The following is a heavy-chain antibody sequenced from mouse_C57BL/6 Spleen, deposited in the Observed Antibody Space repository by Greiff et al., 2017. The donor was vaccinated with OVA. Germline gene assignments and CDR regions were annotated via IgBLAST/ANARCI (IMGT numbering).Heavy chain of an antibody. J-gene: IGHJ4*01. V-gene: IGHV1-26*01. CDR1: GYTFTDYY. Sequence: EVQLQQSGPELVKPGASVKISCKASGYTFTDYYMNWVKQSHGKSLEWIGDINPNNGGTSYNQKFKGKATLTVDKSSSTAYMELRSLTSEDSAVYYCARSEESYAMDYWGQGTSVTVSS. CDR3: ARSEESYAMDY. CDR2: INPNNGGT.